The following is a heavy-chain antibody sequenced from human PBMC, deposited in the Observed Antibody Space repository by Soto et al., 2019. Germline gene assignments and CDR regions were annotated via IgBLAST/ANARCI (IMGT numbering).Heavy chain of an antibody. J-gene: IGHJ4*02. CDR3: VTGLTTVTSSLFAY. D-gene: IGHD4-17*01. V-gene: IGHV4-39*01. CDR2: IYYSGST. CDR1: GGSISSSSYY. Sequence: SETLSLTCTVSGGSISSSSYYWGWIRQPPGKGLEWIGSIYYSGSTYYNPSLKSRVTISVDTSKNQFSLKLSSATAADTAVYYCVTGLTTVTSSLFAYSGQGTLVTVSS.